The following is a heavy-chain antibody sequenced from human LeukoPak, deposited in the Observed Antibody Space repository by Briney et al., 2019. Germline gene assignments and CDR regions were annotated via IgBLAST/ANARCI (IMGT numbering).Heavy chain of an antibody. CDR3: AKDLYYYDSSGYYYVSGNFDY. J-gene: IGHJ4*02. Sequence: PGGSLRLSCAASGFTFSSYSMNWVRQAPGKGLEWVSAISGSGGSTYYADSVKGRFTISRDNSKNTLYLQMNSLRAEDTAVYYCAKDLYYYDSSGYYYVSGNFDYWGQGTLVTVSS. D-gene: IGHD3-22*01. CDR1: GFTFSSYS. CDR2: ISGSGGST. V-gene: IGHV3-23*01.